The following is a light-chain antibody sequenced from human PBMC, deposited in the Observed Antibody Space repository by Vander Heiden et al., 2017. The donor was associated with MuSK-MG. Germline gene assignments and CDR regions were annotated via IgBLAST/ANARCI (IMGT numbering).Light chain of an antibody. CDR1: NIERKT. CDR3: QVWDSSSDHVV. Sequence: SYVLTQLPSVSVAPGQTASITCGGNNIERKTVHWYQHKPGQAPVLVVHDDSDRPSGIPERFSGSNSGNTAALTISRVEAGDEADYYCQVWDSSSDHVVFGGGTKLTVL. J-gene: IGLJ2*01. V-gene: IGLV3-21*02. CDR2: DDS.